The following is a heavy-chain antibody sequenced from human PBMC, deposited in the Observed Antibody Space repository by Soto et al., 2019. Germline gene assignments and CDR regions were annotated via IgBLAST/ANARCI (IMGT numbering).Heavy chain of an antibody. Sequence: GGSLRLSCAASGFTFNNYTMSWVRQTPGKGLEWVSVVSGSGAVAFYADSVKGRFTISRDNSRNTLYLQMNNVRAEDTAIYYCAKKLMVVPAAFDCWGQGTLVTVSS. V-gene: IGHV3-23*01. CDR2: VSGSGAVA. CDR3: AKKLMVVPAAFDC. D-gene: IGHD2-2*01. J-gene: IGHJ4*02. CDR1: GFTFNNYT.